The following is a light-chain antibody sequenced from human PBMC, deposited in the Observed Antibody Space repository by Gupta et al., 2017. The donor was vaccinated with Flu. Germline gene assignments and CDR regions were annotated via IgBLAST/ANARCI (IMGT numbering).Light chain of an antibody. Sequence: GDSVTITCQASQDINYYLNWYQQKPGTAPRLLIYDTSNLETGVPSRFSGSGSGTDFSLTISSLQPEDIASYYCQQFHDLPPTFGPGTRLEI. CDR2: DTS. CDR1: QDINYY. V-gene: IGKV1-33*01. J-gene: IGKJ5*01. CDR3: QQFHDLPPT.